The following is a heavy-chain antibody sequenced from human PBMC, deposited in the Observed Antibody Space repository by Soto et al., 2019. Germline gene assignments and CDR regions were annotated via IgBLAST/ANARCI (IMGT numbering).Heavy chain of an antibody. J-gene: IGHJ4*02. Sequence: EAQLVGSGGGLVKPGGSLRVSCAASGFPFSSYTLNWVRQTPGKGLECVSSISSTSGYTYYAESVKGRFTISRDNAQNSLYLKMNSLRAEDTGVYYCAREMVGFNHYFDFWGQGTLVTVSS. CDR3: AREMVGFNHYFDF. CDR2: ISSTSGYT. CDR1: GFPFSSYT. V-gene: IGHV3-21*01. D-gene: IGHD1-26*01.